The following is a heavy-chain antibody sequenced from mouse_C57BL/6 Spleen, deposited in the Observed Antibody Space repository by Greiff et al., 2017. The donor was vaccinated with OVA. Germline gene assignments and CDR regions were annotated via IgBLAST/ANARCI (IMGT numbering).Heavy chain of an antibody. CDR3: ARGDWDGYYAMDY. CDR2: IYPSDSET. CDR1: GYTFTSYW. J-gene: IGHJ4*01. D-gene: IGHD4-1*01. V-gene: IGHV1-61*01. Sequence: QVQLQQPGAELVRPGSSVKLSCKASGYTFTSYWMDWVKQRPGQGLEWIGNIYPSDSETHYNQKFKDKATLTVDKSSSTAYMQLSSLTSEDSAVYYCARGDWDGYYAMDYWGQGTSVTVSS.